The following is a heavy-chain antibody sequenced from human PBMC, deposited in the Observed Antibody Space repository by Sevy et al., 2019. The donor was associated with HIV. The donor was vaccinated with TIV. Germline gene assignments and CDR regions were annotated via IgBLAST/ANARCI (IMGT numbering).Heavy chain of an antibody. CDR1: GFDFSSHW. Sequence: GESLKISCEASGFDFSSHWMQWVRQAPGKGLVWVSRMNTDGSSTNYAVSVKGRFTISRDNAKNTLYLEMNNLRDEDTALYYCATPRFDFWGPGTLVTVSS. CDR2: MNTDGSST. J-gene: IGHJ4*02. V-gene: IGHV3-74*01. CDR3: ATPRFDF.